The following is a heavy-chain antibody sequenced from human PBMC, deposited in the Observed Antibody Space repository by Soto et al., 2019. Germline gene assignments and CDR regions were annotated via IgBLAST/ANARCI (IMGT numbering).Heavy chain of an antibody. Sequence: QVQLVQSGAEVKKPGSSVKVSCKASGGTFSSYAISWVRQAPGQGLEWMGGIIPIFGTANYAQKFQGRVTITADESTSTAYMELSSLRSEDTAVYYCARAVELVRYYGMDVWGQGTTVPVSS. D-gene: IGHD6-6*01. CDR1: GGTFSSYA. CDR3: ARAVELVRYYGMDV. CDR2: IIPIFGTA. J-gene: IGHJ6*02. V-gene: IGHV1-69*01.